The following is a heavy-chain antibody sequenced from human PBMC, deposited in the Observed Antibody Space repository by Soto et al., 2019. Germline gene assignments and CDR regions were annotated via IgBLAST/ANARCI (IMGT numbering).Heavy chain of an antibody. CDR1: GYTFTGYY. Sequence: QVQLVQSGAEVKKPGASVKVSCKASGYTFTGYYMHWVRQAPGQGLEWMGWINPNSGGTNYAQKFQGWVTMTRDTSISTAYMELSRLRSDDTAVYYCARDLGQQLAYNWFDPWGQGTLVTVSS. D-gene: IGHD6-13*01. V-gene: IGHV1-2*04. CDR3: ARDLGQQLAYNWFDP. J-gene: IGHJ5*02. CDR2: INPNSGGT.